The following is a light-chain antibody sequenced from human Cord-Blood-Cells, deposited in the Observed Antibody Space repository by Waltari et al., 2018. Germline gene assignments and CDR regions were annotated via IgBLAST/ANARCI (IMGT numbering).Light chain of an antibody. CDR1: QSISSY. J-gene: IGKJ2*01. Sequence: IQMTHSPSSLSASVGARVPITCSASQSISSYLNWYQQKPGKAPKPLIYAASSLQSRVPSRFSGSGSGTDFTLTSSSLQPEYFATYYCQQSDSTPDTFGQGTKLESK. V-gene: IGKV1-39*01. CDR3: QQSDSTPDT. CDR2: AAS.